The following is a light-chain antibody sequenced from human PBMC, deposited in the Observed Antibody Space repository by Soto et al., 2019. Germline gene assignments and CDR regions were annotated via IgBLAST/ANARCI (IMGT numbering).Light chain of an antibody. J-gene: IGLJ1*01. CDR2: EVV. Sequence: QSVLTQPPSASGSPGQSVTISCTGTKNDIGVYDFVSWYQHHPGKAPRLIIYEVVQRPSGVPDRFSGSKSGKTASLTVSGLQVADEADYFCKSYDGSNTYVFGSGTKVTVL. V-gene: IGLV2-8*01. CDR3: KSYDGSNTYV. CDR1: KNDIGVYDF.